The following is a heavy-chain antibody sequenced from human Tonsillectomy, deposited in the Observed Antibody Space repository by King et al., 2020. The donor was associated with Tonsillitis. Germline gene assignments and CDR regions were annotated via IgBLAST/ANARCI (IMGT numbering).Heavy chain of an antibody. CDR1: AFTFRTYV. CDR2: ISYDGKNK. CDR3: AVRRDCSDSNCYNAFYI. V-gene: IGHV3-30*04. D-gene: IGHD2-2*02. Sequence: VQLVESGGGVVQPGTSLRLSCEVSAFTFRTYVLDWVRQAPGMGLDWVAVISYDGKNKGYAESVKGRFTISRDNSKNTLFMQLNSLRPEDTAVYYCAVRRDCSDSNCYNAFYIWGQGTMVTVSS. J-gene: IGHJ3*02.